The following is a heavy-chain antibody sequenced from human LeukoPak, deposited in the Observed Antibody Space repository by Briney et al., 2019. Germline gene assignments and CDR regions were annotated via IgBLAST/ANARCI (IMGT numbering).Heavy chain of an antibody. CDR2: IYPGDSAT. CDR3: ARLRFSEYLSDFDY. Sequence: GESLKISCKGSGYTFSNYWIGWVRQMPGKGLEWMGIIYPGDSATRYSPSFQGQVTTSVDKSISTAYLQWTSLKASDTAIYYRARLRFSEYLSDFDYWGQGTLVTVSS. CDR1: GYTFSNYW. D-gene: IGHD3-3*01. J-gene: IGHJ4*02. V-gene: IGHV5-51*01.